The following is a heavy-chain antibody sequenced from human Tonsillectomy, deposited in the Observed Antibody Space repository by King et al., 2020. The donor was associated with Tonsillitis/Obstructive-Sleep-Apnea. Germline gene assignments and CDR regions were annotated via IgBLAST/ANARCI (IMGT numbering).Heavy chain of an antibody. V-gene: IGHV3-30*04. D-gene: IGHD2-2*01. Sequence: QLVQSGGGVVQPGRSLRLSCAASGFTFSSYAMHWVRQAPGKGLEWVAVISYDGSNKYYADSVKGRFTISRDNSKNTLYLQMNSLRAEDTAVYYCASVAQGDCSSTSCYYNWFDPWGQGTLVTVSS. J-gene: IGHJ5*02. CDR3: ASVAQGDCSSTSCYYNWFDP. CDR1: GFTFSSYA. CDR2: ISYDGSNK.